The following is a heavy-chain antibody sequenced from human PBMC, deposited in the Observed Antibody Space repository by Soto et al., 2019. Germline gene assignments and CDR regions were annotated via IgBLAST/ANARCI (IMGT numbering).Heavy chain of an antibody. J-gene: IGHJ5*02. V-gene: IGHV4-30-4*01. Sequence: PSETLSLTCTVSGGSIRSGDYYWSWIRQPPGKGLESIGYIYYSGSTYYNPSLKSRVTISVDTSKNQFSLKLSSVTAADTAVYYCARDFSAAGFNWFDPWGQGTLVTVSS. CDR2: IYYSGST. D-gene: IGHD3-10*01. CDR3: ARDFSAAGFNWFDP. CDR1: GGSIRSGDYY.